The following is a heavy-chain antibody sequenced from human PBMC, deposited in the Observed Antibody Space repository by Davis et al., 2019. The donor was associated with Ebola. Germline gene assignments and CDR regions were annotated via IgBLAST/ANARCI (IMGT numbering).Heavy chain of an antibody. CDR2: ISSSSSYT. D-gene: IGHD3-3*01. Sequence: GESLKISCAASGFTFSDYYMSWIRQAPGKGLEWVSYISSSSSYTNYADSVKGRFTISRDNAKNSLYLQMNSLRAEDTAVYYCARVDFWSAFGYWGQGTLVTVSS. J-gene: IGHJ4*02. CDR3: ARVDFWSAFGY. CDR1: GFTFSDYY. V-gene: IGHV3-11*06.